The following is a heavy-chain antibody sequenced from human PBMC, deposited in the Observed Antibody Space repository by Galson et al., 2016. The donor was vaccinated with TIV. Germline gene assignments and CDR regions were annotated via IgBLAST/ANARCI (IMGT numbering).Heavy chain of an antibody. J-gene: IGHJ5*02. CDR1: GFSFSTNA. Sequence: SLRLSCAAPGFSFSTNAMHWVRLAPGKGLGWVAVIWYDGANKSYADSVQGRFTISRDSSKNTLYLEMNSLRAGDTTVYYCSGDNGPRLGAEADNWFDPWGQGTLVTVSS. CDR2: IWYDGANK. D-gene: IGHD2-8*01. CDR3: SGDNGPRLGAEADNWFDP. V-gene: IGHV3-33*01.